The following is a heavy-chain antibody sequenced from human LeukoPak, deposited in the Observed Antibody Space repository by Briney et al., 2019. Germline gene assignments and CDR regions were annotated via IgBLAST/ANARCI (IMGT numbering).Heavy chain of an antibody. D-gene: IGHD3-22*01. CDR2: ISGSGGST. CDR1: GFTFSSYA. CDR3: ARDDYSDSSRPGYYGMDV. Sequence: PGGSLRLSCAASGFTFSSYAMSWVRQAPGKGLEWVSAISGSGGSTYYADSVRGRFTISRDNSKNTLYLQMNSLRAEDTAVYYCARDDYSDSSRPGYYGMDVWGQGTTVTVSS. V-gene: IGHV3-23*01. J-gene: IGHJ6*02.